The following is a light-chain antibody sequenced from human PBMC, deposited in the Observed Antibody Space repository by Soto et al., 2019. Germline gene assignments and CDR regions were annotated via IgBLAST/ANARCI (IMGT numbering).Light chain of an antibody. CDR1: STYIGGYTY. V-gene: IGLV2-14*01. CDR3: SSYTNSSDVV. CDR2: EVS. Sequence: QSVLTQPASVSESPGQSITISCTGASTYIGGYTYVSWYQQHPGRAPKLMIYEVSNRPSGVSNRFSGSKSGNTASLTISGLQAEDDADYYCSSYTNSSDVVFGEGTKLTVL. J-gene: IGLJ2*01.